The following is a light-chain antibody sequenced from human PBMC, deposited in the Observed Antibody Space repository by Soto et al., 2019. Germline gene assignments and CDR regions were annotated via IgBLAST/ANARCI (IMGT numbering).Light chain of an antibody. J-gene: IGKJ4*01. CDR2: DAS. Sequence: IVLTHSPATLSLSPVERATLSVRASQSVCTFLAWYQQKPGQNTRLLTYDASTRATGVPDRLSGSGSGTELTLTISSLQSEDFAVYYCKHYRNWPLNLGGGTKVDI. CDR1: QSVCTF. CDR3: KHYRNWPLN. V-gene: IGKV3-15*01.